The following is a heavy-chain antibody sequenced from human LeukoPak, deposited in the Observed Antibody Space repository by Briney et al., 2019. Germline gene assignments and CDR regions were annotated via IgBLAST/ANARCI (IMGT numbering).Heavy chain of an antibody. Sequence: VSVKVSCKASGYTFTSYGISWVRQAPGQGLEWMGWISAYNGNTNYAQKLQGRVTMTTDTSTSTAYMELRSLRSDDTAVYYCARDVQLRPNDAIDYWGQGTLVTVSS. V-gene: IGHV1-18*01. CDR1: GYTFTSYG. CDR3: ARDVQLRPNDAIDY. J-gene: IGHJ4*02. D-gene: IGHD5-18*01. CDR2: ISAYNGNT.